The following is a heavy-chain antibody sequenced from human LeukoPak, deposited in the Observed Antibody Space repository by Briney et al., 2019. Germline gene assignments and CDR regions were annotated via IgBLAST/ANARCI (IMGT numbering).Heavy chain of an antibody. CDR1: GLTVSSYA. D-gene: IGHD3-22*01. Sequence: PGRSLRLACPVSGLTVSSYAMSWVRQAAGGGLGWVSVISTSGESAYYADSVKGRFTISRDNSKNTLYLQMNSLRAEDTAVYYCAKDRGSGYHYFDYWGQGTLVTVSS. CDR3: AKDRGSGYHYFDY. J-gene: IGHJ4*02. CDR2: ISTSGESA. V-gene: IGHV3-23*01.